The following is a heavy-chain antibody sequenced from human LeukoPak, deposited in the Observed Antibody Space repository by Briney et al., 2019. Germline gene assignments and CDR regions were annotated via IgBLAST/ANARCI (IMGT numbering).Heavy chain of an antibody. D-gene: IGHD2-15*01. CDR1: GCTFSSYE. V-gene: IGHV3-48*03. CDR2: GSGSGKAI. Sequence: GVSLRLSCAASGCTFSSYEMIWVRQAPGEGLEWISFGSGSGKAIYYADSVEGRFTISRDNAKHSLYLQMSSLRVEDTAVYYCARWVKSVYWDWGQGTLVTVSS. J-gene: IGHJ4*02. CDR3: ARWVKSVYWD.